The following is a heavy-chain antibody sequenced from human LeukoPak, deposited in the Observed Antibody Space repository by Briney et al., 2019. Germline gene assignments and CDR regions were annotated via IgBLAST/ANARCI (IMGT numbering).Heavy chain of an antibody. J-gene: IGHJ4*02. CDR2: ISSSGSTI. Sequence: GRSLRLSCAASGFIFSNYAMNWVRQAPGKGLEWVSYISSSGSTIYYADSVKGRFTISRDNAKNSLYLQMNSLRAEDTAVYYCARSMVRGAPFHWWGQGTLVTVSS. D-gene: IGHD3-10*01. CDR3: ARSMVRGAPFHW. V-gene: IGHV3-48*03. CDR1: GFIFSNYA.